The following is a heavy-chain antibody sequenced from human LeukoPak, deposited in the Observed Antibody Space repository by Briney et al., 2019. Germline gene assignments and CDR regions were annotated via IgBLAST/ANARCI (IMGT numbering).Heavy chain of an antibody. Sequence: KTSETLSLTCNVSGASIFNYYWSWIRQAPGKGLEWIGYVHHSGRTNSNPSLGSRVTMSVDTSTSQLSLNLTSVTTADTAVYFCARELRAKYWGQGTLVFVSS. CDR2: VHHSGRT. CDR1: GASIFNYY. V-gene: IGHV4-59*01. D-gene: IGHD4/OR15-4a*01. J-gene: IGHJ1*01. CDR3: ARELRAKY.